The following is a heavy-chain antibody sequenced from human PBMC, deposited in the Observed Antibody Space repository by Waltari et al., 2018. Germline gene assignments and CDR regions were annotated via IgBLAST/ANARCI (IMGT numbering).Heavy chain of an antibody. D-gene: IGHD3-3*01. CDR2: ISSSGSTI. V-gene: IGHV3-48*03. Sequence: EVQLVESGGGLVQPGGSLRLSCAASGFTFSSYEMNWVRQAPGKGLEWVSYISSSGSTIYYAYSVKGRFTISRDNAKNSLYLQMNSLRVEDTAVYYCARGYYECWSAWGQGTLVTVSS. J-gene: IGHJ5*02. CDR3: ARGYYECWSA. CDR1: GFTFSSYE.